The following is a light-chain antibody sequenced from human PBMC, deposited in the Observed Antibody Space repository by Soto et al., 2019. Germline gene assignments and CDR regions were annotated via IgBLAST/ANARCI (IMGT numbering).Light chain of an antibody. Sequence: DIQMTQSPSTLSASVGDRVTITCRASQSISSSLAWYQQKPGKAPKLLIYKASSLESGVPSRFSGSGSGTEFTLTISSMQPDDFATYYCQQYNSFWTFGQGTKVEI. CDR2: KAS. V-gene: IGKV1-5*03. J-gene: IGKJ1*01. CDR3: QQYNSFWT. CDR1: QSISSS.